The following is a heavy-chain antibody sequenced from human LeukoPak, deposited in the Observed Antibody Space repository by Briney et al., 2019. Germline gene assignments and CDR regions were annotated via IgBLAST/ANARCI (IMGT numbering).Heavy chain of an antibody. V-gene: IGHV3-23*01. J-gene: IGHJ4*02. Sequence: GRSLRLSCAASGFTFSSYAMSCVRHAPGKGLEWVSAISGIGGRTYYADSVTGRFTLCRDNSKNTLYLQMNSLRAEDTAVYYCAKDGSSGYDPRGDLGDYWGQGTLVTVSS. CDR1: GFTFSSYA. CDR2: ISGIGGRT. D-gene: IGHD5-12*01. CDR3: AKDGSSGYDPRGDLGDY.